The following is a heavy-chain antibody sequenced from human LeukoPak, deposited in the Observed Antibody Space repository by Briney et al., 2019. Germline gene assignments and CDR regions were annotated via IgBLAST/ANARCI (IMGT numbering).Heavy chain of an antibody. Sequence: GGSLRLSCAASGFTFSNYWMKWVCQAPGKGPEWVASINNDGSGKYFVDSVKDRITISRDNAKNSLYLQINSLKVEDTAIYYCARDDGDVWGIGTTVTVSS. V-gene: IGHV3-7*01. CDR1: GFTFSNYW. CDR3: ARDDGDV. J-gene: IGHJ6*03. CDR2: INNDGSGK.